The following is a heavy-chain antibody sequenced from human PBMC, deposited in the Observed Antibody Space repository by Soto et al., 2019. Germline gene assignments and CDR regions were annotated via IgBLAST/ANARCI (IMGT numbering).Heavy chain of an antibody. V-gene: IGHV4-61*01. CDR2: VYYSGSS. J-gene: IGHJ6*02. CDR1: GDSVNSPSYY. CDR3: AREGTFYQSFGMGV. Sequence: QVQLQEWGPGLVKPSETLSLTCTVSGDSVNSPSYYWTWIRQSPAQGLEWIGSVYYSGSSKFKPSLKSRVSISVDTAKNQFSLNVSSVTAADTAVYYCAREGTFYQSFGMGVWGQGTTVIVSS. D-gene: IGHD1-1*01.